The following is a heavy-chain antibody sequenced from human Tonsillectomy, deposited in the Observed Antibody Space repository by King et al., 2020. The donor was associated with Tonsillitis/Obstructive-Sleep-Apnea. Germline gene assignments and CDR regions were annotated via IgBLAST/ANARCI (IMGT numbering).Heavy chain of an antibody. J-gene: IGHJ5*02. CDR3: AHRRLSTTEVAWFDP. V-gene: IGHV2-5*02. CDR1: GFSLSTSGVG. D-gene: IGHD2-2*01. CDR2: IYWDDDK. Sequence: ITLKESGPTLVKPTQTLTLTCTFSGFSLSTSGVGVGWIRQPPGKALEWLALIYWDDDKRYSPSLKSRLTITKDTSKNQVVLTMTNMDPVDTATYYCAHRRLSTTEVAWFDPWGQGTLVTVSS.